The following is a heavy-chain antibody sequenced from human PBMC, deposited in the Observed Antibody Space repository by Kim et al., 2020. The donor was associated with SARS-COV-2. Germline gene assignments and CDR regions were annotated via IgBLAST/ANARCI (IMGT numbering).Heavy chain of an antibody. D-gene: IGHD5-12*01. CDR3: AREQFDKRLPLVDY. J-gene: IGHJ4*02. CDR2: IWYDGSNK. Sequence: GGSLRLSCAASGFTFRSHGMHWVRQAPGKGLEWVALIWYDGSNKYYADSVKGRFTISRDNSKNTVYLQMNSLRAEDTAVYSCAREQFDKRLPLVDYWGQGTLVTVSS. V-gene: IGHV3-33*01. CDR1: GFTFRSHG.